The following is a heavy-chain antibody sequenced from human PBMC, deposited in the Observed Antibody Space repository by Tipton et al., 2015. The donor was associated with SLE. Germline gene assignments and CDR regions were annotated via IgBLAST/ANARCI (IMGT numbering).Heavy chain of an antibody. Sequence: TLSLTCTVSGGSIRSYYWSWIRLTPGKGLEWIGDIYYRGSPYYRESTTYNPSLESRATMSLDTPKNQFSLKLNSATAADTAVYYCTRALECPITGYYFDYWGQGTLVTVSS. CDR1: GGSIRSYY. V-gene: IGHV4-59*01. CDR2: IYYRGSPYYREST. J-gene: IGHJ4*02. D-gene: IGHD3-3*01. CDR3: TRALECPITGYYFDY.